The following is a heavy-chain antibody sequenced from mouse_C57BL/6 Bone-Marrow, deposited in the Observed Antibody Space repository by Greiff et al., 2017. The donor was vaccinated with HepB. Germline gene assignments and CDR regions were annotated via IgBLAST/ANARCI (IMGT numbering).Heavy chain of an antibody. CDR2: IDPNSGGT. J-gene: IGHJ4*01. CDR3: ARWGNSYYYAMDY. D-gene: IGHD2-1*01. V-gene: IGHV1-72*01. Sequence: QVQLKQPGAELVKPGASVKLSCKASGYTFTSYWMHWVKQRPGRGLEWIGRIDPNSGGTKYNEKFKSKATLTVDKPSSTAYMQLSSLTSEDSAVYYCARWGNSYYYAMDYWGQGTSVTVSS. CDR1: GYTFTSYW.